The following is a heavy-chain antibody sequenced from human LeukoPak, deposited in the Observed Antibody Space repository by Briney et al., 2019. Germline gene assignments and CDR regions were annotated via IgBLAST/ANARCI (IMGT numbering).Heavy chain of an antibody. Sequence: PGGSLRLSCAASGFTFSSYAMSWVRQAPGKGLEWVSAISGSGGSTYYADSVKGRFTISRDNSKNTLSLQMNSLRAEDTAVYYCAKVSSRFLEWEDLDYWGQGTLVTVSS. V-gene: IGHV3-23*01. CDR3: AKVSSRFLEWEDLDY. J-gene: IGHJ4*02. CDR2: ISGSGGST. CDR1: GFTFSSYA. D-gene: IGHD3-3*01.